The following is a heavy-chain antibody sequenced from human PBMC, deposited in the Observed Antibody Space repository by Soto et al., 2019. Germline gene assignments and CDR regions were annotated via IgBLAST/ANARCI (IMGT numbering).Heavy chain of an antibody. D-gene: IGHD3-22*01. CDR2: ISGSGGST. CDR1: GFTFSSYA. CDR3: AKYIDYYDSSGPDY. Sequence: GGSLRLSCAASGFTFSSYAMSWVRQAPGKGLEWVSAISGSGGSTYYADSVKGRFTISRDNSKNTLYLQMNSLRAEDTAVYYCAKYIDYYDSSGPDYWGQGTLVTVSS. V-gene: IGHV3-23*01. J-gene: IGHJ4*02.